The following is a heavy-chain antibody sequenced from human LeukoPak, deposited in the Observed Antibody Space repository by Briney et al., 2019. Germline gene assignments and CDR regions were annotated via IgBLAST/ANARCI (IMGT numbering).Heavy chain of an antibody. Sequence: ASVKVSCKASGYTFTNYGITWVRQAPGRGLEWMGWISVHSDVSNYAQSLQGRLTMTTDTSTTTAYMELRSLRSDDTAVYYCARDFGLAATEGGYWGQGTLVTVSS. V-gene: IGHV1-18*01. D-gene: IGHD6-13*01. CDR1: GYTFTNYG. CDR3: ARDFGLAATEGGY. J-gene: IGHJ4*02. CDR2: ISVHSDVS.